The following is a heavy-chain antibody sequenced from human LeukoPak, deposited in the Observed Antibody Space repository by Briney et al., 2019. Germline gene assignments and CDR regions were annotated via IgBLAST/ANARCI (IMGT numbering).Heavy chain of an antibody. J-gene: IGHJ4*02. V-gene: IGHV4-34*01. CDR3: ARGLTTVTTVRYFDY. CDR2: INHRGRT. Sequence: SETLSLTCAVYGGSFSGYYWSWIRQPPGKGLEWIGEINHRGRTNYNPSLKSRVTISVDTSKNQFSLKLSSVTAADTAVYYCARGLTTVTTVRYFDYWGQRTLVTVSS. D-gene: IGHD4-17*01. CDR1: GGSFSGYY.